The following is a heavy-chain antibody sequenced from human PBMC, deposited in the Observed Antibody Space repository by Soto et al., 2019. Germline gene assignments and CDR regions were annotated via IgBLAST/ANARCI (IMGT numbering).Heavy chain of an antibody. D-gene: IGHD1-1*01. J-gene: IGHJ5*02. CDR2: VKTKAEGATT. V-gene: IGHV3-15*07. Sequence: EVQLVESGGGLVKPGESLRLSCVASGFPFTTVWMNWVRQAPGKGPEWLGRVKTKAEGATTDYAAPAKGRFTILRDDSINTVYLQMTSLRIEDTALYYCTSRIRTTNDTWGQGTLVTFSS. CDR1: GFPFTTVW. CDR3: TSRIRTTNDT.